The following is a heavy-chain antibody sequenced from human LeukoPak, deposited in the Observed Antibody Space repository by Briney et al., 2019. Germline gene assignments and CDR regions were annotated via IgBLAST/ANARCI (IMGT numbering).Heavy chain of an antibody. CDR2: ISAYNGNT. V-gene: IGHV1-18*01. Sequence: ASVKVTCKASGYTFTSYGISWVRQAPGQGLEWMGWISAYNGNTNYAQKLQGRVTMTTDTSTSTAYMELRSLRSDDTAVYYCARDTPSQLRYFDWLARGDYYGMDVWGQGTTVTVSS. J-gene: IGHJ6*02. D-gene: IGHD3-9*01. CDR1: GYTFTSYG. CDR3: ARDTPSQLRYFDWLARGDYYGMDV.